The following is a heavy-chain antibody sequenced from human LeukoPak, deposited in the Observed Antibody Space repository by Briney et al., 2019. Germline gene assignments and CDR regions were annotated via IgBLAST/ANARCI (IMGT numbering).Heavy chain of an antibody. J-gene: IGHJ6*03. CDR2: IYYSGST. Sequence: SETLSLTCTVSGGSTSSYYWSWIRQPPGKGLEWIGYIYYSGSTNYNPSLKSRVTISVDTSKNQFSLKLSSVTAADTAEYYCARLPYSGYDYGYYYYMDVWGKGTTVTVSS. D-gene: IGHD5-12*01. CDR1: GGSTSSYY. CDR3: ARLPYSGYDYGYYYYMDV. V-gene: IGHV4-59*01.